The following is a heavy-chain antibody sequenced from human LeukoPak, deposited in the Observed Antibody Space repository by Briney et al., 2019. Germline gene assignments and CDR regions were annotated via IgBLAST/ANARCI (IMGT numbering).Heavy chain of an antibody. J-gene: IGHJ3*02. D-gene: IGHD6-19*01. CDR1: GGSISSGGYY. CDR2: IYHSGST. CDR3: VRTYSIGWSTGIFDN. Sequence: SETLSLTCTVSGGSISSGGYYWSWIRQPPGKGLEWIGYIYHSGSTYYNPSLKSRVTISVDRSKNQFSLKLSSVTAADTAVYYCVRTYSIGWSTGIFDNWGQGTMVTVSS. V-gene: IGHV4-30-2*01.